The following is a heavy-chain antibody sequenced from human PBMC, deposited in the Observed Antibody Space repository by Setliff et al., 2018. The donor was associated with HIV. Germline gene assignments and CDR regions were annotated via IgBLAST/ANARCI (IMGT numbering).Heavy chain of an antibody. CDR1: GDSMSGYY. CDR2: IHTSGST. V-gene: IGHV4-4*08. D-gene: IGHD7-27*01. J-gene: IGHJ4*02. CDR3: ARAPTGELDF. Sequence: KASETLSLTCAVSGDSMSGYYWSWIRQSPGKKLEWIGYIHTSGSTNYNPSLKSRVTISLDTSNDRFSLRLSSVTAADTAVYYCARAPTGELDFWGQGTLVTV.